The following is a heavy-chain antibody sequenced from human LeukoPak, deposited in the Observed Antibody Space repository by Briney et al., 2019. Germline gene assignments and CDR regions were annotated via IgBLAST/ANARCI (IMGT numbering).Heavy chain of an antibody. CDR1: GGSISSSSYY. CDR3: ARGLRGSGTGYEHSY. Sequence: SETQSLTCTVSGGSISSSSYYWGWIRQPPGKGLEWIGSIYYSGSTYYNPSLKSRVTISVDKSKNQFSLKLSSVTAADTAVYYCARGLRGSGTGYEHSYWGQGTLVTVSS. V-gene: IGHV4-39*07. D-gene: IGHD3/OR15-3a*01. CDR2: IYYSGST. J-gene: IGHJ4*02.